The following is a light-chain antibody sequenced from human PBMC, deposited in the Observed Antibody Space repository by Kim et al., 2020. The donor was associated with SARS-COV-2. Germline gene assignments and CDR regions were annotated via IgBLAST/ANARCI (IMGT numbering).Light chain of an antibody. CDR1: QSVNNNY. CDR2: GAS. J-gene: IGKJ4*01. Sequence: LSPGERATVPCRARQSVNNNYLAWYQQKPGQAPRLLIYGASSRATGIPDRFSGSGSETDFILTISRLDPEDFAVYYCQHYGASPLTFSGGTKLEI. CDR3: QHYGASPLT. V-gene: IGKV3-20*01.